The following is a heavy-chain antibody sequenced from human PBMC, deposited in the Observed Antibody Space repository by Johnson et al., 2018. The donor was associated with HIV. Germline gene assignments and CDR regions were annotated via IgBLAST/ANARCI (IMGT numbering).Heavy chain of an antibody. Sequence: VQLVESGGGLVQPGGSLRLSCAVSGFTFSSYAMSWVRQAPGKGLEWVSAISGSGGSTYYADSVKGRFTISRDNSKNTLHLQMNSLRAEDTAVYYWARGAGYNFWSGYYAGRNAFDIWGQGTLVTVSS. J-gene: IGHJ3*02. D-gene: IGHD3-3*01. CDR2: ISGSGGST. V-gene: IGHV3-23*04. CDR3: ARGAGYNFWSGYYAGRNAFDI. CDR1: GFTFSSYA.